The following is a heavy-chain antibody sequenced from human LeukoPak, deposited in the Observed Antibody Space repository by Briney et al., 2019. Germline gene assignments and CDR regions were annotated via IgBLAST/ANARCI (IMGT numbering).Heavy chain of an antibody. CDR1: GFTFSTYA. Sequence: GGSLRLSCAASGFTFSTYAMSWVRQAPGKGLEWVSAISGSGSSTYYADSVKGRFTISRDDSKNTLYLQMNSLRADDTAVYYCAKDLQAEHYGDCDYWGQGTLVTVSS. D-gene: IGHD4-17*01. V-gene: IGHV3-23*01. J-gene: IGHJ4*02. CDR3: AKDLQAEHYGDCDY. CDR2: ISGSGSST.